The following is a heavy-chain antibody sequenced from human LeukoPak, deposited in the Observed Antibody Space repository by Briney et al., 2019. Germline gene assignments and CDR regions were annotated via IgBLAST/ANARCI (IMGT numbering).Heavy chain of an antibody. CDR2: ISSSSSTI. CDR3: ARGDYDSSGFGGLNFDY. CDR1: GFTFSSYS. V-gene: IGHV3-48*01. D-gene: IGHD3-22*01. J-gene: IGHJ4*02. Sequence: GGSLRLSCAASGFTFSSYSMNWVRQAPGKGLEWVSYISSSSSTIYYADSVKGRFTISRDNAKNSLYLQMNSLRAEDTAVYYCARGDYDSSGFGGLNFDYWGQGTLVTVSS.